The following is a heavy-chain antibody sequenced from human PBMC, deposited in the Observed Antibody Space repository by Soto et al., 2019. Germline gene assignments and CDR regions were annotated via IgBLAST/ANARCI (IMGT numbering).Heavy chain of an antibody. D-gene: IGHD3-10*01. J-gene: IGHJ6*03. CDR2: INHSGST. CDR3: ARAGRASMVRGVYRYMDV. CDR1: GGSFSGYY. Sequence: SETLSLTCAVYGGSFSGYYWSWIRQPPGKGLEWIGEINHSGSTNYNPSLKSRVTISVDTSKNQFSLKVSSVTAADTAVYYCARAGRASMVRGVYRYMDVRGKGTTVTVSS. V-gene: IGHV4-34*01.